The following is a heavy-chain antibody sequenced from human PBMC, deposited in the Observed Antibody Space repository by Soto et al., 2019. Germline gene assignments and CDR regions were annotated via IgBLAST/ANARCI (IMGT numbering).Heavy chain of an antibody. V-gene: IGHV3-74*01. J-gene: IGHJ3*02. CDR3: AILAGVTPSPDGFDI. CDR2: INPDGSDT. CDR1: GFIFNSYW. Sequence: EVQLVESGGGLVQPGGSLRLSCAASGFIFNSYWMHWVRQAPGKGPMWVSRINPDGSDTSYADSVKGRFTTSRDNAKNTLYLEMNLLRAEDTAAYCCAILAGVTPSPDGFDIWGQGTMVTVSS. D-gene: IGHD2-21*02.